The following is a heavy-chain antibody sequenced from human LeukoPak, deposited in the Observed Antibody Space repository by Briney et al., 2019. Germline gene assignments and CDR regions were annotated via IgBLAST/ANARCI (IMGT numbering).Heavy chain of an antibody. CDR3: ARDSANLCYFDY. CDR2: IHYSGST. Sequence: SGTLSLTCTVSGASISSYYWSWIRQPPGKGLEWIGYIHYSGSTNYNPSLKSRVTISVDTSKNQFSLKLSSVTAADTAVYYCARDSANLCYFDYWGQGTLVTVPS. V-gene: IGHV4-59*01. D-gene: IGHD4/OR15-4a*01. CDR1: GASISSYY. J-gene: IGHJ4*02.